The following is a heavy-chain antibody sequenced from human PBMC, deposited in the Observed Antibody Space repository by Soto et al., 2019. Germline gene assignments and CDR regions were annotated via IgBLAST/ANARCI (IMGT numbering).Heavy chain of an antibody. V-gene: IGHV3-30-3*01. D-gene: IGHD2-2*01. J-gene: IGHJ4*02. CDR1: GFTFSNYA. CDR2: ISYDGNNK. CDR3: ARDSLGYCTSTSCYWSEDY. Sequence: QVQMVESGGGVVQPGRSLRLSCAASGFTFSNYAMYWVRQAPGKGLEWVAVISYDGNNKNYADSVKGRFTISRDNSKNSLYLQMNSLRAEDTAVYYCARDSLGYCTSTSCYWSEDYWGQGTLVTVSS.